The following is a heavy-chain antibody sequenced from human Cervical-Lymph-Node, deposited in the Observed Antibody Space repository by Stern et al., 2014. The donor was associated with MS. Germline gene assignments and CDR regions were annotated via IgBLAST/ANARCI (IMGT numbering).Heavy chain of an antibody. V-gene: IGHV2-70*01. CDR1: GFSLSSDGMC. Sequence: QVTLRESGPAVVKPTQTLTLTCTFSGFSLSSDGMCVTWIRQPPGKALEWLGLIDWTDDKYFNASLKTRLTISKGTSKNQVVLPMTNVDPMDTATYYCARMVGATGYYYDVDVWGQGTTVTVSS. CDR2: IDWTDDK. J-gene: IGHJ6*02. CDR3: ARMVGATGYYYDVDV. D-gene: IGHD1-26*01.